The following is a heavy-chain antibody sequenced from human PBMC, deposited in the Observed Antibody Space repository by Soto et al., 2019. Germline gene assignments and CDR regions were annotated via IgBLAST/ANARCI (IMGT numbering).Heavy chain of an antibody. V-gene: IGHV3-30-3*01. Sequence: QVQLVESGGGVVQPGRSLRLSCAASGFTFSRYAVHWVRQAPGKGLEWVAVISSDGSSKYYADSVKGRFTISRDNSKNTMYLQMNSLRIEDTAVYFCARDTCSGSSCYSYFDSRGQGTLVTVSS. CDR3: ARDTCSGSSCYSYFDS. J-gene: IGHJ4*02. CDR2: ISSDGSSK. D-gene: IGHD2-15*01. CDR1: GFTFSRYA.